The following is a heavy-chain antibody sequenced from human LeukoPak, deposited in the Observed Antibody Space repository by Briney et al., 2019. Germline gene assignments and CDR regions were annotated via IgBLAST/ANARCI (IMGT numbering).Heavy chain of an antibody. V-gene: IGHV3-23*01. Sequence: GGSLRLSCAASEFTFSSYAMSWVRQAPGKGLEWVSAISGSGGSTYYADSVKGRFTISRDNPKNTLYLQMNSLRAEDTAVYYCAKEVPDDYGDYWYFDLWGRGTLVTVSS. CDR2: ISGSGGST. D-gene: IGHD4-17*01. CDR3: AKEVPDDYGDYWYFDL. J-gene: IGHJ2*01. CDR1: EFTFSSYA.